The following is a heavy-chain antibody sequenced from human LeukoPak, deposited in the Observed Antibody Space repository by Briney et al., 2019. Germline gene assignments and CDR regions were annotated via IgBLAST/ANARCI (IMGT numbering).Heavy chain of an antibody. CDR3: ARDDSHSSGWYGAFYYYYGMDV. Sequence: GGSLRLSCAASGFTVSSNYMSWVRQAPGKGLEWVANIKQDGSEKYYVDSVKGRFTISRDNAKNSLYLQMNSLRAEDTAVYYCARDDSHSSGWYGAFYYYYGMDVWGQGTTVTVSS. V-gene: IGHV3-7*01. CDR1: GFTVSSNY. D-gene: IGHD6-19*01. CDR2: IKQDGSEK. J-gene: IGHJ6*02.